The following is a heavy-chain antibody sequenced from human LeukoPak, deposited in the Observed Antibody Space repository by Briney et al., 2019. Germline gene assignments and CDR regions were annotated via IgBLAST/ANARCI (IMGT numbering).Heavy chain of an antibody. J-gene: IGHJ6*03. Sequence: GASVKVSCKASGYTFTGYYMHWVRQAPGQGLEWMGWINPNSGGTNYAQKFQGRVTMTRDTSIGTAYMELSRLRSDDTAVYYCARDPGYYYYMDVWGKGTTVTVSS. V-gene: IGHV1-2*02. CDR1: GYTFTGYY. CDR2: INPNSGGT. CDR3: ARDPGYYYYMDV.